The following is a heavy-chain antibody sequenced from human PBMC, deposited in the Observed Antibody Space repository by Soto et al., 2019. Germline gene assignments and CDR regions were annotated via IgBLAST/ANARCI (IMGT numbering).Heavy chain of an antibody. D-gene: IGHD3-3*01. CDR1: GGTFSSYA. J-gene: IGHJ3*02. CDR3: ASPTKRITIFGVVPNGAFDI. CDR2: IIPIFGTA. V-gene: IGHV1-69*13. Sequence: SVKVSCKASGGTFSSYAISWVRQAPGQGLEWMGGIIPIFGTANYAQKFQGRVTITADESTSTAYMELSSLRSEDTAVYYCASPTKRITIFGVVPNGAFDIWGQGTMVTVSS.